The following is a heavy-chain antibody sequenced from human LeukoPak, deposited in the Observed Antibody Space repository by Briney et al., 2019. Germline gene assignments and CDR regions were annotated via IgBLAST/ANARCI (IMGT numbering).Heavy chain of an antibody. V-gene: IGHV4-39*01. Sequence: SETLSLTCTVSGVSISSSSYYWGWIRQPPGKGLEWIGSIYYSGSTYYNPSLKSRVTISVDTSKNQFSLKLSSVTAADTAVYYCARREGPSSWYFDYWGQGTLVTVSS. CDR1: GVSISSSSYY. CDR2: IYYSGST. D-gene: IGHD6-13*01. CDR3: ARREGPSSWYFDY. J-gene: IGHJ4*02.